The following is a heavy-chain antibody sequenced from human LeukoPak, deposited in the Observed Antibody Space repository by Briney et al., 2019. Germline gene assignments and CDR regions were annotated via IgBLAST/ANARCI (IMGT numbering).Heavy chain of an antibody. CDR2: IYYSGST. J-gene: IGHJ3*02. V-gene: IGHV4-39*07. Sequence: PSETLSLTCTVSGGSISSSSYYWGWIRQPPGKGLEWIGSIYYSGSTYYNPSLKSRVTISVDTSKNQFSLKLSSVTAADTAVYYCARDGGQQLVLGAFDIWGQGTMVTVSS. D-gene: IGHD6-13*01. CDR3: ARDGGQQLVLGAFDI. CDR1: GGSISSSSYY.